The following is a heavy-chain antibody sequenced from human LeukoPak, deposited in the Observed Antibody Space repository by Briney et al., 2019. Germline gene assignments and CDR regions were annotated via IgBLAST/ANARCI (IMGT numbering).Heavy chain of an antibody. CDR3: ASTSSGWYNRGAFDI. D-gene: IGHD6-19*01. CDR1: GGSISSGSYY. Sequence: PSETLSLTCTVSGGSISSGSYYWSWIRQPAGKGLEWIGRIYTSGSTNYNPSLKSRVTMSLDTSKNQFSLKLSSVTAADTAVYYCASTSSGWYNRGAFDIWGQGTMVTVSS. J-gene: IGHJ3*02. V-gene: IGHV4-61*02. CDR2: IYTSGST.